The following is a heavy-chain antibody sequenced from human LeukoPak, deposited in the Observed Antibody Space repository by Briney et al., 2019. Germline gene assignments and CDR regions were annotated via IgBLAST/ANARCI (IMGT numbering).Heavy chain of an antibody. CDR3: ARGPRIEAAE. J-gene: IGHJ3*01. Sequence: SETLSLTCTVSGGSISSYYWSWIRQPPGKGLEWIGYIYYSGSTNYNPSLKSRVTISVDTSKNQFCLKLSSVTAAETAVYYCARGPRIEAAEWGQGKMVTVSS. CDR2: IYYSGST. V-gene: IGHV4-59*12. CDR1: GGSISSYY. D-gene: IGHD6-13*01.